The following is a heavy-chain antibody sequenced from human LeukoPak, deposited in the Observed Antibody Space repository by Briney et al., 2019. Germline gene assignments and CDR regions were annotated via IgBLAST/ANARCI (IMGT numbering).Heavy chain of an antibody. CDR2: IYYSGST. J-gene: IGHJ2*01. D-gene: IGHD3-22*01. Sequence: SETLSLTCTVSGGSISSYYWSWIRQPPGKGLEWIRYIYYSGSTNYNPSLKSRVTISVDTSKNQFSLKLSSVTAADTAVYYCARSGYFPDWYFDLWGRGTLVTVSS. CDR3: ARSGYFPDWYFDL. V-gene: IGHV4-59*08. CDR1: GGSISSYY.